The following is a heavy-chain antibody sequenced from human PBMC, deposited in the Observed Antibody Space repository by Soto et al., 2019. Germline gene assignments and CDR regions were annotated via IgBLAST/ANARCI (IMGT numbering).Heavy chain of an antibody. D-gene: IGHD3-3*01. J-gene: IGHJ5*02. CDR1: GGSFSVYY. CDR3: ARERRYDFWSGYSSYNWFEP. CDR2: INHRGST. Sequence: PSETLSLTCAVYGGSFSVYYCSWIRQPPGKGLEWIGEINHRGSTNYNPSLKSRVTISVVMFKNQFSLKLSSVTAADTAVYYCARERRYDFWSGYSSYNWFEPWGQGTLVTVSS. V-gene: IGHV4-34*01.